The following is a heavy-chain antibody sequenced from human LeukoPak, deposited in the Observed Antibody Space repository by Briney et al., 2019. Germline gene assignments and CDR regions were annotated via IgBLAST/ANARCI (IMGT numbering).Heavy chain of an antibody. J-gene: IGHJ4*02. CDR2: IYYSGST. CDR3: ARAHYDFWTGGGQYYFDY. V-gene: IGHV4-31*03. D-gene: IGHD3-3*01. Sequence: NPSETLSLTCTVSGGSISSGGYYWSWIRQHPGKGLEWIGYIYYSGSTYYNPSLKSRVTISVDTSKNQFSLKLSSVTAADTAVYYCARAHYDFWTGGGQYYFDYWGQGTLVTVSS. CDR1: GGSISSGGYY.